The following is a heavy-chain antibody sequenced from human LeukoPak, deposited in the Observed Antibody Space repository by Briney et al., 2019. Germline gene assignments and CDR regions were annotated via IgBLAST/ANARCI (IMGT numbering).Heavy chain of an antibody. V-gene: IGHV3-66*01. D-gene: IGHD4-17*01. CDR2: IYSGGST. CDR1: GFTVSSTY. J-gene: IGHJ4*02. CDR3: ARGANGDYSTSDY. Sequence: GGSLRLSCAASGFTVSSTYMSWVRQAPGKGLEWVSVIYSGGSTYYADSVKGRFTISRDNSKNTLYLQMNSLRVEDTAVYYCARGANGDYSTSDYWGQGALVTVSS.